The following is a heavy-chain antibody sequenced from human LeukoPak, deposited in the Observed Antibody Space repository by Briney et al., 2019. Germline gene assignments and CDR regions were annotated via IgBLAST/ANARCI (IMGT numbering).Heavy chain of an antibody. D-gene: IGHD5-24*01. CDR2: IYYSGST. CDR3: ARTQRWLQLGDV. CDR1: GGSISSSSYY. Sequence: SETLSLTCTVSGGSISSSSYYWGWIRQPPGKGLEWIGSIYYSGSTYYNPSLKSRVTISVDTSKNQFSLKLSSVTAADTAVYYCARTQRWLQLGDVWGKGTTVTVSS. V-gene: IGHV4-39*01. J-gene: IGHJ6*04.